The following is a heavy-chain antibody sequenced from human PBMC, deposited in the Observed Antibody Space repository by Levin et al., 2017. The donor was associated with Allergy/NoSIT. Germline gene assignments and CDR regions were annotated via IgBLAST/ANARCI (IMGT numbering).Heavy chain of an antibody. D-gene: IGHD2-15*01. CDR2: IIPIFGTA. J-gene: IGHJ6*02. Sequence: KISCKASGGTFSSYAISWVRQAPGQGLEWMGGIIPIFGTANYAQKFQGRVTITADKSTSTAYMELSSLRSEDTAVYYCASGHFDCSGGSCYGYGMDVWGQGTTVTVSS. V-gene: IGHV1-69*06. CDR1: GGTFSSYA. CDR3: ASGHFDCSGGSCYGYGMDV.